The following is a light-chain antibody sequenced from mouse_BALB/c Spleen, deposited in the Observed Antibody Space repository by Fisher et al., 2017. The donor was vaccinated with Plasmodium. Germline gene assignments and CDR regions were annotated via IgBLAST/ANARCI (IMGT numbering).Light chain of an antibody. Sequence: DIVLTQTTVTLSVTPGDSVSLSCRASQSISHNLHWYQQKSHESPRLLSNYTSQSISGIPSRFSGSGSGTDFTLSINSVETEDFGMYFCQQSNRWPLTFGAGTKLERK. CDR2: YTS. J-gene: IGKJ5*01. V-gene: IGKV5-43*01. CDR3: QQSNRWPLT. CDR1: QSISHN.